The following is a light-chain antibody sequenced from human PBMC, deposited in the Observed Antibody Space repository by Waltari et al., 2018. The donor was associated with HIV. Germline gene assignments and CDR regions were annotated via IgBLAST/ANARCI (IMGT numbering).Light chain of an antibody. CDR3: NSYAGSNNGV. V-gene: IGLV2-8*01. Sequence: QSALTQPPSASGSPGQSVTISCTGTSSDVGGSKYVSWYQQNPGKAPKLMIHEANKRLSGVPDRFSGSKSANTASLTVSGLQADDEADYYCNSYAGSNNGVFGGGTKLTVL. CDR2: EAN. J-gene: IGLJ3*02. CDR1: SSDVGGSKY.